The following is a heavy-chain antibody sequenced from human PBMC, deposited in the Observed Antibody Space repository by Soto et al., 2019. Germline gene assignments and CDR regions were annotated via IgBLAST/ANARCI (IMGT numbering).Heavy chain of an antibody. CDR1: GFTVSTYG. CDR3: SGEVASGY. V-gene: IGHV3-30*03. CDR2: ISRDGGTN. Sequence: QVQLVESGGGVVQPGRSLRLSCAVSGFTVSTYGMHWVRQAPGKGLEWVAVISRDGGTNYYADSVKGRFTISRDNSRNTLFLEMNSLRSDDMAFYYCSGEVASGYWGQGTLVTVSS. J-gene: IGHJ4*02. D-gene: IGHD2-21*01.